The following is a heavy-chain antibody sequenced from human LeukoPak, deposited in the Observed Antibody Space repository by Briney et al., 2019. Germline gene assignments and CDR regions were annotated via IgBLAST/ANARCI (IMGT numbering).Heavy chain of an antibody. J-gene: IGHJ4*02. CDR2: ISYDGSNK. Sequence: GGSLRLSCAASGFTFSSYAMHWVRQAPGEGLEWVAVISYDGSNKYYADSVKGRFTISRDNSKNTLYLQMNSLRAEDTAVYYCARGTAATQTFDYWGQGTLVTVSS. CDR1: GFTFSSYA. D-gene: IGHD6-13*01. V-gene: IGHV3-30*04. CDR3: ARGTAATQTFDY.